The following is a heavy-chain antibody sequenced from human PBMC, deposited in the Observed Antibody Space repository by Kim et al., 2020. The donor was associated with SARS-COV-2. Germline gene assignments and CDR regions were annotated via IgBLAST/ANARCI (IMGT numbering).Heavy chain of an antibody. D-gene: IGHD5-12*01. Sequence: SETLSLTCTVSGGSISSNNHYWGWIRQPPGKGLEWVGSIHYSGATYYNPALKSRLTISVDTSKNQFSLKLNSVTAADTAVYHCVWEIVGKGTPGEYWAQGTLVTVSP. CDR3: VWEIVGKGTPGEY. CDR2: IHYSGAT. J-gene: IGHJ4*02. V-gene: IGHV4-39*01. CDR1: GGSISSNNHY.